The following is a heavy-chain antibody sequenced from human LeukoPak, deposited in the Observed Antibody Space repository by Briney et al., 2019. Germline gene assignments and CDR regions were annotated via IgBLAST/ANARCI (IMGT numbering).Heavy chain of an antibody. CDR1: GGSFSGDY. D-gene: IGHD3-10*01. V-gene: IGHV4-34*01. CDR2: INHSGST. CDR3: ARAYGSGSPIDY. J-gene: IGHJ4*02. Sequence: SETLSLTCAVYGGSFSGDYWSWIRQPPGKGLEWIGEINHSGSTNYNPSLKSRVTISVDTSKNQFSLKLSSVTAADTAVYYCARAYGSGSPIDYWGQGTLVTVSS.